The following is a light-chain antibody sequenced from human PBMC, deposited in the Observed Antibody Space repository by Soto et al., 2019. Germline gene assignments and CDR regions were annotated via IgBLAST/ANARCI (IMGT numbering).Light chain of an antibody. CDR1: SSDVGGYNY. V-gene: IGLV2-8*01. J-gene: IGLJ1*01. CDR2: EVS. Sequence: QSVLTQPPSASGSPGQSVTISCTGTSSDVGGYNYVSWYQHLPGKAPKVIIYEVSERPSGVPDRFSGSKSGNTASLTVSGLQADDEADYYCCSYAGSNTRYVFGTGTKVTVL. CDR3: CSYAGSNTRYV.